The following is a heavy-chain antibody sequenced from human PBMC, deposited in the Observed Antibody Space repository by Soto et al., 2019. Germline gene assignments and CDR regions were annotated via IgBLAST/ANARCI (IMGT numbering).Heavy chain of an antibody. J-gene: IGHJ2*01. CDR1: GFTFSNYA. Sequence: EVQLLESGGGLVQPGGSLRLSCAASGFTFSNYAMSWVRQAPGKGLEWVSGISRTGGRTYYADSVRGRFTISRDNSRSMLYLQMTRLSSDYTAVYFCAKDNGPPGTSDWYFDFWGRGTLVTVSS. CDR3: AKDNGPPGTSDWYFDF. V-gene: IGHV3-23*01. D-gene: IGHD2-8*01. CDR2: ISRTGGRT.